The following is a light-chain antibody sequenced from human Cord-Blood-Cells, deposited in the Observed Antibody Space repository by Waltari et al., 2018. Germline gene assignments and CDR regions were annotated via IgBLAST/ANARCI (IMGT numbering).Light chain of an antibody. CDR2: LNSDGSH. V-gene: IGLV4-69*01. Sequence: QLVLTQSPSASASLGPSVTLTSTLSSGHSSYAIAWHPQQPEKGPRYLMKLNSDGSHSKGDGIPDRFSGSSSGAERYLTISSLQSEDEADYYCQTWGTGIQVFGGGTKLTVL. CDR3: QTWGTGIQV. CDR1: SGHSSYA. J-gene: IGLJ3*02.